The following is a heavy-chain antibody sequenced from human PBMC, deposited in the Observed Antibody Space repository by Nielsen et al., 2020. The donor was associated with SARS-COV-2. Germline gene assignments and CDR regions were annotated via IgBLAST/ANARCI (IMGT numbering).Heavy chain of an antibody. D-gene: IGHD5-24*01. CDR3: ARGGRWLQYRDAFDI. J-gene: IGHJ3*02. Sequence: GSLRLSCAVYGGSFSGYYWSWIRQPPGKGLEWIGEINHSGSTNYNPSLKSRVTISVDMSKNQFSLKLSSVTAADTAVYYCARGGRWLQYRDAFDIWGQGTMVTVSS. CDR1: GGSFSGYY. V-gene: IGHV4-34*01. CDR2: INHSGST.